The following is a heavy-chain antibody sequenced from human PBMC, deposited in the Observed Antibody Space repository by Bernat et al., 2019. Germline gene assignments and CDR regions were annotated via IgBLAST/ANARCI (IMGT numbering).Heavy chain of an antibody. CDR2: IYYSGST. CDR3: ARWPRIAVAGKGLDY. Sequence: QLQLQESGPGLVKPSETLSLTCTVSGGSISSSSYYWGWSRQPPGKGLEWIGRIYYSGSTYYNPSLKSRVTISVDTSKNQFSLKLSSVAAAGTAVYCCARWPRIAVAGKGLDYWGQGTLVTVSS. CDR1: GGSISSSSYY. V-gene: IGHV4-39*01. J-gene: IGHJ4*02. D-gene: IGHD6-19*01.